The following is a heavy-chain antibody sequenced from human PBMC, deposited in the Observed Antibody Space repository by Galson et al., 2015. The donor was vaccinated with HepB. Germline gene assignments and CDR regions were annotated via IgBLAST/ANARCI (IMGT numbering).Heavy chain of an antibody. CDR3: ARVERGYCSGGSCHHFDY. D-gene: IGHD2-15*01. CDR2: ISYDGSNK. CDR1: GFTFSRYA. Sequence: SLRLSCAASGFTFSRYAMHWVRQAPGKGLEWVAVISYDGSNKYYADSVKGRFTISRDNSKNTLYLQMNSLRAEDTAVYYCARVERGYCSGGSCHHFDYWGQGTLVTVSS. J-gene: IGHJ4*02. V-gene: IGHV3-30-3*01.